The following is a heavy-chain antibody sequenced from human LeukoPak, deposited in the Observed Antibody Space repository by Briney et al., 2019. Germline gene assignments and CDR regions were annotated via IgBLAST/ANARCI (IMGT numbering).Heavy chain of an antibody. CDR1: GGSISSGDYY. CDR3: ARAEGGSSFEAFDY. Sequence: PSETLSLTCTVSGGSISSGDYYWGWIRQPPGKGLEWIGYIYYSGSTYYNPSLKSRVTISVDTSKNQFSLKLSSVTAADTAVYYCARAEGGSSFEAFDYWGQGTLVTVSS. D-gene: IGHD6-6*01. CDR2: IYYSGST. V-gene: IGHV4-30-4*08. J-gene: IGHJ4*02.